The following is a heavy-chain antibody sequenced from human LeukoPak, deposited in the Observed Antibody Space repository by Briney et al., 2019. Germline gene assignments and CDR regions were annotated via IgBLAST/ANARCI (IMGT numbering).Heavy chain of an antibody. D-gene: IGHD3-22*01. V-gene: IGHV1-46*01. CDR3: ARDRYYYDSSGYYPY. CDR1: GYTFTSHY. CDR2: INPSGSST. J-gene: IGHJ4*02. Sequence: ASVKVSCKASGYTFTSHYMHWVRQAPGQGLEWMGLINPSGSSTLYAQKFQGRVTMTRDMSTTTDYMELSSLRSEDTAVYYCARDRYYYDSSGYYPYWGQGTLVTVSS.